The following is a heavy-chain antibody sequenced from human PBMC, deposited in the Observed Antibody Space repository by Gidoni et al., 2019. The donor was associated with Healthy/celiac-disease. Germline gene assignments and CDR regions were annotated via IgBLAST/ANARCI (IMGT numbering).Heavy chain of an antibody. Sequence: EVQLLESGGGLVQSGGARRLSCAASGFTWSGDALRWVRHAPGKGLEWFAAIRVRCGSTYSADSGKGRFTISRDNSKNTLYLQMNSLRAEDTAVYYCAKGAYSSSWSYYYYMDVWGKGTTVTVSS. CDR3: AKGAYSSSWSYYYYMDV. CDR1: GFTWSGDA. V-gene: IGHV3-23*01. CDR2: IRVRCGST. J-gene: IGHJ6*03. D-gene: IGHD6-13*01.